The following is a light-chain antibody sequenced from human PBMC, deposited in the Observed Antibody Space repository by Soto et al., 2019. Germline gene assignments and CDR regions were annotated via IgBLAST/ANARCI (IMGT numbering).Light chain of an antibody. CDR3: QQYNNWPPWT. V-gene: IGKV3-15*01. Sequence: ILMTQSPATLSVSPGERATVSCRASQSVSNNLARYKQKPGQAPRILIYDASTRATGIPARFSGSGSGTEFTLTISGRQSEDFAVYYCQQYNNWPPWTFGQGTKVEIK. CDR2: DAS. J-gene: IGKJ1*01. CDR1: QSVSNN.